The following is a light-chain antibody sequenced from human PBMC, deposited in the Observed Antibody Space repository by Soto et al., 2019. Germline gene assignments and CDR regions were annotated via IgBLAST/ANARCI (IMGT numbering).Light chain of an antibody. CDR1: QSVSTN. CDR3: QQYNNWLT. CDR2: GAS. J-gene: IGKJ4*01. Sequence: EIVMTQSPATLSVSPGERATLSCRASQSVSTNLAWYPQKPGQAPRLLMYGASTRATGIPARFSGSGSGTDFTLTISSLQSEDFAVYYCQQYNNWLTFGGGTKVEIK. V-gene: IGKV3-15*01.